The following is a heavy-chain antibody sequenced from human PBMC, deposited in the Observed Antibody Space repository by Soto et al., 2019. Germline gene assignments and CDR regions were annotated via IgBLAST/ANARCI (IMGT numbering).Heavy chain of an antibody. V-gene: IGHV1-3*01. CDR3: ARDIAVAGTLDY. Sequence: ASVKVSCKASGYTFTSYAMHWVRQAPGQRLEWMGWINAGNGNTKYSQKFQGRVTMTWDTSASTAYMELSSLRSEDTAVYYCARDIAVAGTLDYWGQGTLVTVSS. D-gene: IGHD6-19*01. CDR1: GYTFTSYA. CDR2: INAGNGNT. J-gene: IGHJ4*02.